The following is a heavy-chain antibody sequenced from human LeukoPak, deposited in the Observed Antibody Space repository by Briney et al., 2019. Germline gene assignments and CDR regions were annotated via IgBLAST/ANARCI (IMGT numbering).Heavy chain of an antibody. D-gene: IGHD3-10*01. V-gene: IGHV3-7*01. CDR2: IKQDGSEE. Sequence: GGSLRLSCAASGFTFSSFWMSWVRQPPGKGLEWVANIKQDGSEEYYVDSMKGRFTISKDNAKNSLYLQMNSLRAEDTAVYYCAREGTMVRGVWFPPWPNDYWGQGTLVTVSS. J-gene: IGHJ4*02. CDR1: GFTFSSFW. CDR3: AREGTMVRGVWFPPWPNDY.